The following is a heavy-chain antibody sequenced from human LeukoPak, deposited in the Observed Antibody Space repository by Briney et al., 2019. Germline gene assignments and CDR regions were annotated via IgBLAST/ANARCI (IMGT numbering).Heavy chain of an antibody. CDR1: GFTSRSYA. CDR3: AKENSGKYPDY. CDR2: ISGSGGRT. D-gene: IGHD1-26*01. J-gene: IGHJ4*02. Sequence: PGGSLRLSCAASGFTSRSYAMSWVRQAPGKGLEWVSAISGSGGRTYYADSVKGRFTIYRDDSKNTLYLQMNSLRAEDTAIYYCAKENSGKYPDYWGQGTLVTVSS. V-gene: IGHV3-23*01.